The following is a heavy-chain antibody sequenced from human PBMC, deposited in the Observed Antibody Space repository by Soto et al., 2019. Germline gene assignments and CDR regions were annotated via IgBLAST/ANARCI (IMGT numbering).Heavy chain of an antibody. Sequence: PGESLKISCKGSGYSFTIYWISWVRQMPGKGLEWMGRIDPSDSYTNYSPSFQGHVTISADKSISTAYLQWSSLKASDTAMYYCARSTTYYDILTGYPDYWGQGTLVTVSS. CDR1: GYSFTIYW. J-gene: IGHJ4*02. CDR3: ARSTTYYDILTGYPDY. D-gene: IGHD3-9*01. CDR2: IDPSDSYT. V-gene: IGHV5-10-1*01.